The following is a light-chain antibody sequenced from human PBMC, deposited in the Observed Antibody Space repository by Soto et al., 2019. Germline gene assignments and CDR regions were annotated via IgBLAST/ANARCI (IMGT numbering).Light chain of an antibody. CDR1: QSISTF. Sequence: DIPMTQSPSSLSASVGDNVIITCRASQSISTFLNRYQQNPGKAPKLLIYGASSLQSGVPSRFIGSGSGTDFTLTISGLQPEDVASYYCQQYDTYPLTFGGGTRVELK. V-gene: IGKV1-39*01. CDR3: QQYDTYPLT. CDR2: GAS. J-gene: IGKJ4*01.